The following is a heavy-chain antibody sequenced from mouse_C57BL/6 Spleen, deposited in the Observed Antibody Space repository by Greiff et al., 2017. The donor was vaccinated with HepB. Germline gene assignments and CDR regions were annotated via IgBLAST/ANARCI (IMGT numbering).Heavy chain of an antibody. Sequence: KESGPGILQSSQTLSLTCSFSGFSLSTSGMGVSWIRQPSGKGLEWLAHIYWDDDKRYNPSLKSRLTISKDTSRNQVFLKITSVDTADTATYYCARSYYYGSSYAMDYWGQGTSVTVSS. CDR1: GFSLSTSGMG. V-gene: IGHV8-12*01. CDR3: ARSYYYGSSYAMDY. J-gene: IGHJ4*01. CDR2: IYWDDDK. D-gene: IGHD1-1*01.